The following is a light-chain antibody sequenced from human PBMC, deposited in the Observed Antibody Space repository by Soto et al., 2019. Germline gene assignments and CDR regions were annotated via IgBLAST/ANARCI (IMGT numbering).Light chain of an antibody. CDR3: QQANSYPIT. CDR1: QSVSSN. V-gene: IGKV3-15*01. Sequence: EIVMTQSPATLSVSPGERATLSCRASQSVSSNLAWYQQKPGQAPRLLIYGASTRATGIPARISGSGSGTDFSLNINGLRPEDVATYYCQQANSYPITFGRGTRLEIK. J-gene: IGKJ5*01. CDR2: GAS.